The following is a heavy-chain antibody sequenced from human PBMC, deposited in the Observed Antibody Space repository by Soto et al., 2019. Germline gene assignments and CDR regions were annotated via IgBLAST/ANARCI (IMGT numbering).Heavy chain of an antibody. CDR3: ARDSIVGATTFYYYYYGMDV. CDR1: GFTFRSYD. Sequence: PGGSLRRSCAASGFTFRSYDMNRVRQAPGKGLEWVSVIYSGGSTYYADYVKGRFTISRDNSKNTLYLQMNSLRAEDTAVYYCARDSIVGATTFYYYYYGMDVGGKGTTVTVS. CDR2: IYSGGST. V-gene: IGHV3-53*01. D-gene: IGHD1-26*01. J-gene: IGHJ6*04.